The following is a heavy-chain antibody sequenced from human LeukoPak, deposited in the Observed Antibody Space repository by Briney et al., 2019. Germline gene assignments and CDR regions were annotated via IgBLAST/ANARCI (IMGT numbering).Heavy chain of an antibody. Sequence: GASVKVSCKASGYTFSSYYMHWVRQAPGQGLEWMGIINHSAGSTKYAQKFQGRVTMTRDTSTSTVYMEMSSLRSEDTAVFYCATTGSGRTFDYWGQGTLVTVSS. CDR2: INHSAGST. J-gene: IGHJ4*02. D-gene: IGHD6-19*01. CDR1: GYTFSSYY. V-gene: IGHV1-46*01. CDR3: ATTGSGRTFDY.